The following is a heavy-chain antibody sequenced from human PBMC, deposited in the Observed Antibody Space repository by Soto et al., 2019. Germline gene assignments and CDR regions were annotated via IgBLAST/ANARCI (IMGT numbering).Heavy chain of an antibody. CDR2: IIPIFGTA. CDR1: GGTFSSYA. V-gene: IGHV1-69*05. CDR3: ARDGGYDFWSGYGWFDP. J-gene: IGHJ5*02. D-gene: IGHD3-3*01. Sequence: SVKVSCKASGGTFSSYAISWVRQAPGQGLEWMGGIIPIFGTANYAQKFQGRVTMTTDTSTSTAYMELRSLRSDDTAVYYCARDGGYDFWSGYGWFDPWGQGTLVTVSS.